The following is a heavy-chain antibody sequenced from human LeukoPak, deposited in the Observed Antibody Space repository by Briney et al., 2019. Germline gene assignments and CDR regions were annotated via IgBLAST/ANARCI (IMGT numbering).Heavy chain of an antibody. Sequence: GGSLRLSCAASGFPVSSNYMSWVRQAPGKGLEWVSVIYSGGSTYYADSVKGRFTISRDNSKNTLYLQMNSLRAEDTAVYYCATCALYYGSGSYVYWGQGTLVTVSS. CDR1: GFPVSSNY. V-gene: IGHV3-66*01. CDR2: IYSGGST. CDR3: ATCALYYGSGSYVY. D-gene: IGHD3-10*01. J-gene: IGHJ4*02.